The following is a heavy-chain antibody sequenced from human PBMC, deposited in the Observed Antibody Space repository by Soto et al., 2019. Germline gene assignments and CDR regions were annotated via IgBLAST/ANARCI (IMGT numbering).Heavy chain of an antibody. Sequence: PGGSLRLSCAASGFTFSSYGMHWVRQAPGKGLEWVAVISYDGSNKYYADSVKGRFTISRDNSKSTLYLQMNSLRAEDTAVYYCAKDRSSGYYRGDYFDYWGQGTLVTVSS. CDR3: AKDRSSGYYRGDYFDY. D-gene: IGHD3-22*01. V-gene: IGHV3-30*18. CDR1: GFTFSSYG. CDR2: ISYDGSNK. J-gene: IGHJ4*02.